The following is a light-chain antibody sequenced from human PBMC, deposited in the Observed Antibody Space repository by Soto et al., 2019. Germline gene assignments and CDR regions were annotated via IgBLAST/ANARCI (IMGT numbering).Light chain of an antibody. J-gene: IGKJ1*01. Sequence: DIVMTQSPATLSGSAGERATLSCRASQSVSSYLAWYQQKPGQAPRLLIYDASNRATGIPARFSGSGSGTDFTLTISSLEPEDFAVYYCQQRSNWPRTFGQGTKVDI. CDR2: DAS. CDR3: QQRSNWPRT. CDR1: QSVSSY. V-gene: IGKV3-11*01.